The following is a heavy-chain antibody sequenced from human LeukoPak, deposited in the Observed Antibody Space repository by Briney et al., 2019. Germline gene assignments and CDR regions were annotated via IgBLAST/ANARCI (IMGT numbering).Heavy chain of an antibody. CDR2: IRFDGNSK. J-gene: IGHJ4*02. V-gene: IGHV3-30*02. CDR3: AKDADYDSSGYLDY. Sequence: GGSLRLSCAASGFAFSSYGMHWVRQAPGKGLECVAFIRFDGNSKYYADSVKGRFTISRDNSKNTLYLQMNSLRAEDTAVYFCAKDADYDSSGYLDYWGQGTLVTVSS. CDR1: GFAFSSYG. D-gene: IGHD3-22*01.